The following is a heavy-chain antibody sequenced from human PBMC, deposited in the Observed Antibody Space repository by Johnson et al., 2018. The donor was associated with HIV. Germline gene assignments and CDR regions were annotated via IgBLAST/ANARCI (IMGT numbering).Heavy chain of an antibody. CDR2: INPDGGEK. CDR1: AFTVSSNY. V-gene: IGHV3-7*01. D-gene: IGHD2-2*01. J-gene: IGHJ3*02. Sequence: VQLVESGGGVVQPGRSLRLSCAASAFTVSSNYMSWVRQAPGSGLECVAIINPDGGEKLYVDSVKGRFTISRDNAKNSLFLQMNSLRAGDTAVYYCAREDCSSTRCSDWDSAFDIWGQGTMVTVSS. CDR3: AREDCSSTRCSDWDSAFDI.